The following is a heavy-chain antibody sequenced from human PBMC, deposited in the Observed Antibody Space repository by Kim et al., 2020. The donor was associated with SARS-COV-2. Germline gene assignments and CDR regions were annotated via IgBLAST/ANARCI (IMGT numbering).Heavy chain of an antibody. CDR2: ISHDGSDK. D-gene: IGHD3-22*01. Sequence: GGSLRRSCAASGFTFSSYGMHWVRQAPGKGLEWVAVISHDGSDKNYADSVKGRFTVSRDNSKNTLYLQMNSLRAEDTAVYYCAKVNYYESSGYLDYWGQGTLVTVSS. V-gene: IGHV3-30*18. CDR1: GFTFSSYG. CDR3: AKVNYYESSGYLDY. J-gene: IGHJ4*02.